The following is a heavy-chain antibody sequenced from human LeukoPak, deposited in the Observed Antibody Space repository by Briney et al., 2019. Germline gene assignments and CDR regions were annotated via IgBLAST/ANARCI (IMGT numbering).Heavy chain of an antibody. CDR3: ARDFQEWELLTPGGWFDP. Sequence: ASVKVSCKASGYTFTGYYMHWVRQAPGQGLEWMGWINPNSGGTNYAQKFQGRVTMTRDTSISTAYMELSRLRSDDTAVYYCARDFQEWELLTPGGWFDPWGQGTLVTVSS. CDR1: GYTFTGYY. CDR2: INPNSGGT. V-gene: IGHV1-2*02. J-gene: IGHJ5*02. D-gene: IGHD1-26*01.